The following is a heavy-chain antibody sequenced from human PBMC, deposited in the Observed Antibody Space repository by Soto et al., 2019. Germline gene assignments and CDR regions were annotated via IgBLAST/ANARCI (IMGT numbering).Heavy chain of an antibody. D-gene: IGHD2-21*01. Sequence: CKTSGYPFTGHYIHWVLQAPGQGLEWMGWINPISCCPNFAQKFQGSVPMPRDPSIRTAYMDLSSLLSGDTAVYFCASVKHITYAMNVWREGNTVTAS. V-gene: IGHV1-2*02. CDR2: INPISCCP. CDR3: ASVKHITYAMNV. J-gene: IGHJ6*01. CDR1: GYPFTGHY.